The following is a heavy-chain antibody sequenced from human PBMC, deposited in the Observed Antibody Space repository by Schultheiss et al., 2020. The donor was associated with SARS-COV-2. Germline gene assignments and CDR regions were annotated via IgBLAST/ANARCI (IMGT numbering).Heavy chain of an antibody. Sequence: GGSLRLSCAASGFTFSDYYMSWIRQAPGKGLEWVSAISGSGGSTYYADSVKGRFTISRDNSKNTLYLQMNSLRAEDTAVYYCATSCSSTSCYTKAFGAFDIWGQGTMVTVSS. CDR3: ATSCSSTSCYTKAFGAFDI. CDR2: ISGSGGST. V-gene: IGHV3-23*01. J-gene: IGHJ3*02. D-gene: IGHD2-2*02. CDR1: GFTFSDYY.